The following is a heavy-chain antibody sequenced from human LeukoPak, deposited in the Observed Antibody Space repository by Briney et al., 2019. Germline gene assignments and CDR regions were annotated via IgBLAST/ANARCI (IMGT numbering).Heavy chain of an antibody. CDR1: GYTLTELS. CDR3: ATGLGGSYAGASFDI. D-gene: IGHD3-16*01. V-gene: IGHV1-24*01. CDR2: FDPEDGET. Sequence: ASVKVSCKVSGYTLTELSMHWVRRAPGKGLEWMGGFDPEDGETIYAQKFQGRVTITEDTSTDTAYMELSSLRSEDTAVYYCATGLGGSYAGASFDIWGQGTMVTVSS. J-gene: IGHJ3*02.